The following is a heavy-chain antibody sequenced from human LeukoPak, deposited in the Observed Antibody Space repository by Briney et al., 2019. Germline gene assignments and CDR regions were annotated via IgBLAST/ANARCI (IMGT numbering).Heavy chain of an antibody. Sequence: GASLRLSCVASGFRFSSYAMTWVRQAPGKGLEWVSGLSDSAGSTYYAGSVEGRFTISRDNSKNTLYLDINSLRAEDTAVYFCAKVYATGWSYFDYWGQGTLVTVSS. J-gene: IGHJ4*02. CDR2: LSDSAGST. CDR3: AKVYATGWSYFDY. D-gene: IGHD6-19*01. V-gene: IGHV3-23*01. CDR1: GFRFSSYA.